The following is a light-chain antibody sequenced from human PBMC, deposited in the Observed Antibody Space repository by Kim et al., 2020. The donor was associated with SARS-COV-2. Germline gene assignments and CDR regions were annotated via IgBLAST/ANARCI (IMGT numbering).Light chain of an antibody. Sequence: SYELTQPLSVSVALGQTATIPCGGSNIENKNVHWYHQRPGQAPVLVMYRDKKRPSGIPERLSGSNSGNTATLTISRVEAGDEGDYYCQVWDSRTVVFGGGTQLNVL. J-gene: IGLJ2*01. V-gene: IGLV3-9*01. CDR3: QVWDSRTVV. CDR2: RDK. CDR1: NIENKN.